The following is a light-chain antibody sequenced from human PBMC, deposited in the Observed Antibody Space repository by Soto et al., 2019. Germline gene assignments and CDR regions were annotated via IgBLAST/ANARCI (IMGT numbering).Light chain of an antibody. CDR2: SSS. CDR1: SSNIGSNT. V-gene: IGLV1-44*01. Sequence: QSVLTQPPSASGTPGQRVTISCSGSSSNIGSNTVNWYQQLPGTAPKLLIYSSSQRPSGVPDRFSGSKSGTSASLAISGLQSEDEADYYCAAWDDSLNGGVFGGGTKVTVL. J-gene: IGLJ2*01. CDR3: AAWDDSLNGGV.